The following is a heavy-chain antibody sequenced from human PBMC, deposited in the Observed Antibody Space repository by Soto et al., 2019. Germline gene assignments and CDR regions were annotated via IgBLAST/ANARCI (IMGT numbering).Heavy chain of an antibody. Sequence: ASVKVSCKASGCTFTGYYMHWVRQAPGQGLEWMGWINPNSGGTNYAQKFQGRVTMTRDTSISTAYMELSRLRSDDTAVYYCARDRLEARAFDYWGQGTLVTVSS. D-gene: IGHD1-26*01. CDR3: ARDRLEARAFDY. V-gene: IGHV1-2*02. J-gene: IGHJ4*02. CDR2: INPNSGGT. CDR1: GCTFTGYY.